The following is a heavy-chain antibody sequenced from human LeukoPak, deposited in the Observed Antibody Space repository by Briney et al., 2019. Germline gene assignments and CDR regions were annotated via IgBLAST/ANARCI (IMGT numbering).Heavy chain of an antibody. J-gene: IGHJ5*02. CDR3: ARDKTNWFDP. CDR1: GGSVSSGSYY. V-gene: IGHV4-61*01. CDR2: IYYSGST. Sequence: SETLSLTCTVSGGSVSSGSYYWSWIRQPPGKGLEWIGYIYYSGSTNYNPSLKSRVTISVDTSKNQFSLKLSSVTAADTAVYHCARDKTNWFDPWGQGTLVTVSS.